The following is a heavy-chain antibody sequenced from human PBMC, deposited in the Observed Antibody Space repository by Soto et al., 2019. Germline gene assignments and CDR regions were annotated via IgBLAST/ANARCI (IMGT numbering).Heavy chain of an antibody. D-gene: IGHD3-9*01. CDR3: AKDRQPDGIWTFDL. J-gene: IGHJ4*02. V-gene: IGHV3-53*01. CDR1: GFTVSSKY. CDR2: IFPGGST. Sequence: PGGSLRLSCAASGFTVSSKYMSWVRQAPGKGLEWVAGIFPGGSTYYANSVKGRFTISRDHSQSSVFLQMSSLRDEDTAVYYCAKDRQPDGIWTFDLWGQGTLVTVSS.